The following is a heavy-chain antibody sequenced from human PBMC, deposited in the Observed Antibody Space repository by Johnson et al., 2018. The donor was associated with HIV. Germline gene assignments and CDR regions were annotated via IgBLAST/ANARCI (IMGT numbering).Heavy chain of an antibody. Sequence: QVQLMESGGGVVQHGRSLRLSCAASGFTFSSYGMHWVRQAPGKGLEWVAFIRYDGSNKYYADSEKGRFTISSDKSKNTLYLQMNSLRAEATAVYYCARDGQWLNAFDLWGQGTMVTVSS. CDR3: ARDGQWLNAFDL. D-gene: IGHD6-19*01. CDR1: GFTFSSYG. V-gene: IGHV3-33*08. CDR2: IRYDGSNK. J-gene: IGHJ3*01.